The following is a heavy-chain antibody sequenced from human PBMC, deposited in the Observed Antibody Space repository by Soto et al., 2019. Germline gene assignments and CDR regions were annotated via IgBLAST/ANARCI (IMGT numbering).Heavy chain of an antibody. V-gene: IGHV4-31*02. CDR2: ISYSGST. CDR1: RRPLSHGGYY. J-gene: IGHJ4*02. CDR3: ARDALSRDSI. Sequence: QVPPPELGPGLVKPSQTQSLPRTFPRRPLSHGGYYLDLLPPPPGKGLEWIGYISYSGSTFYNPSLESRVNISVDTSKHQFSLKLSSVTAADTAVYYCARDALSRDSIWGQGTLVTVSS. D-gene: IGHD3-22*01.